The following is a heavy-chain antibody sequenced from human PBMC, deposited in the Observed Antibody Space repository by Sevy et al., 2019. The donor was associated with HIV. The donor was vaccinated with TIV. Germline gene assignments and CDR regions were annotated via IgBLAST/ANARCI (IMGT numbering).Heavy chain of an antibody. J-gene: IGHJ4*02. CDR2: ISYDGNIE. V-gene: IGHV3-30-3*01. Sequence: GGSLRLSCAASGFTFSTHAMHWVRQAPGKGLEWVAIISYDGNIEYYPDPVKGRFTISRDDSKNTLYLQMNSLRSEDTALYYCARDLGYESTGYLPLFDNWGQGTLVTVSS. CDR3: ARDLGYESTGYLPLFDN. D-gene: IGHD3-22*01. CDR1: GFTFSTHA.